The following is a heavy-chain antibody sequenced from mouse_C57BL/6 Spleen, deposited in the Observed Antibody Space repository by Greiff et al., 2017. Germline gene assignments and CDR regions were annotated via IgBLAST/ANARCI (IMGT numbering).Heavy chain of an antibody. CDR2: IYPGDGDT. CDR3: ARRAYYDYDAWFAY. J-gene: IGHJ3*01. CDR1: GYAFSSSW. Sequence: VQLQQSGPELVKPGASVKISCTASGYAFSSSWMNWVKQRPGKGLEWIGRIYPGDGDTNYNGKFKGKATLTADKSSSTAYMQLSSLTSDDSAVYFCARRAYYDYDAWFAYWGQGTLVTVSA. V-gene: IGHV1-82*01. D-gene: IGHD2-4*01.